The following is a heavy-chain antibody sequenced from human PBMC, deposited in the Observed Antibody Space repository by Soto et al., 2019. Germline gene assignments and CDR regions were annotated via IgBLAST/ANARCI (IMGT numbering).Heavy chain of an antibody. CDR2: IWYDGSNK. Sequence: HPGGSLRLSCAASGFTFSSYGMHWVRQAPGKGLEWVAVIWYDGSNKYYADSVKGRFTISRDNSKNTLYLQMNSLRAEDTAVYYCARSVDTAMVIDYWGQGTLVTVSS. J-gene: IGHJ4*02. V-gene: IGHV3-33*01. CDR1: GFTFSSYG. D-gene: IGHD5-18*01. CDR3: ARSVDTAMVIDY.